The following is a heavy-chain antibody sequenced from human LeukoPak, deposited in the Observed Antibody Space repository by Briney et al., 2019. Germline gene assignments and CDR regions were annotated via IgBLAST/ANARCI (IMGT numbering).Heavy chain of an antibody. J-gene: IGHJ4*02. CDR2: IYYSGST. V-gene: IGHV4-39*01. D-gene: IGHD2-2*02. CDR1: GGSISSSSYY. Sequence: SETLSLTCTVSGGSISSSSYYWGWIRQPPGKGLEWIGRIYYSGSTYYNPSLKSRVTISVDTSKNQFSLKLSAVTAADTAVSYCARRGGLEVPAAIDYWGQGTLVTVSS. CDR3: ARRGGLEVPAAIDY.